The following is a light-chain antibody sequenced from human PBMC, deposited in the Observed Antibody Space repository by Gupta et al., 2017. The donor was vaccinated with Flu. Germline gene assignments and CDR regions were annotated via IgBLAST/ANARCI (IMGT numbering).Light chain of an antibody. V-gene: IGLV2-14*01. Sequence: QSALTQPASVSGSPGQSLTISCTGTGSDVGGYNYVSWYQQHPGKAPKLMIYEVSNRPSGVSNRFSGSKSGNTASLTISGLQAEDEADYYCSSYTSSSTLVVFGGGTKLTVL. CDR1: GSDVGGYNY. J-gene: IGLJ2*01. CDR3: SSYTSSSTLVV. CDR2: EVS.